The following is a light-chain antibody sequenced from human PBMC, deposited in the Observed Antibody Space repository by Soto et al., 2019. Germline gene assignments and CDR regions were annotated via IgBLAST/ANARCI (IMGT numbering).Light chain of an antibody. Sequence: EIVLTQSPATLSVSPGERATLSCRASQSVRTNVVWYQQKPGQAPRLLIYGASSRATGIPARFTGSGSGTEFTLTISRLEPEDSAVYYCQQYGSSPTWTFGEGTKVEIK. CDR3: QQYGSSPTWT. CDR1: QSVRTN. CDR2: GAS. J-gene: IGKJ1*01. V-gene: IGKV3-15*01.